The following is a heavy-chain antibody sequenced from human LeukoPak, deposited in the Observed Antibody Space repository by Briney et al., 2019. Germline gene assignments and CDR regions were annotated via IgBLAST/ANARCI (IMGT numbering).Heavy chain of an antibody. D-gene: IGHD3-22*01. Sequence: ASVKVSCKASGYSFTSHYIHWVRQAPGQGLEWMGVFDPRAGSSSSAQKFQGRVTMTRDTSTTTVYMELSSLRSEDTAVYYCARGQIVYSFDRSGYFDYWGQGNLVTVSS. CDR3: ARGQIVYSFDRSGYFDY. V-gene: IGHV1-46*01. CDR1: GYSFTSHY. J-gene: IGHJ4*02. CDR2: FDPRAGSS.